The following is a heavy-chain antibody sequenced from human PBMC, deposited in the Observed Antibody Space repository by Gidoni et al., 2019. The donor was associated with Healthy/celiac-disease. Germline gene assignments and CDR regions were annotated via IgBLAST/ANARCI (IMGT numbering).Heavy chain of an antibody. D-gene: IGHD6-19*01. V-gene: IGHV5-51*01. J-gene: IGHJ4*02. CDR3: ASAYGDYGVAVAGRGGGFDY. CDR1: GYSFTSYW. CDR2: IYPGNSDT. Sequence: EVQLVQSGAEVKKPGESLKISCKGSGYSFTSYWLGWVRQMPGKGLEWMGIIYPGNSDTRYSPSFQGQVTISADKSISTAYLQWSSLKASDTAMYYCASAYGDYGVAVAGRGGGFDYWGQGTLVTVSS.